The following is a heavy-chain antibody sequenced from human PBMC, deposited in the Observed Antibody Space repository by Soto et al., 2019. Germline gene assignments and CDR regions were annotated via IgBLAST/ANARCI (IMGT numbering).Heavy chain of an antibody. CDR1: GGTFSSYA. V-gene: IGHV1-69*01. D-gene: IGHD6-13*01. CDR2: IIPIFGTE. J-gene: IGHJ6*02. Sequence: QVQLVQSGAEVKKPGSSVRVSCKASGGTFSSYAISWVRQAPGQGLEWMGGIIPIFGTENYAQKFQGRVTITADESTSTAYMELSCLRSEDTAVYYCARDRIAGSKYYYGMDVWGQATTVTVSS. CDR3: ARDRIAGSKYYYGMDV.